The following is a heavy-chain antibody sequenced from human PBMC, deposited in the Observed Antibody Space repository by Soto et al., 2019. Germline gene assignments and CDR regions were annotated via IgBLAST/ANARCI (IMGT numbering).Heavy chain of an antibody. Sequence: ASVKVSCKASGYTFTGYYMHWVRQAPGQGLEWMGWISPNSGGTNYAQKFQGWVTMTRDTSISTAYMELSRLRSDDTAVYYCARGGSNTAMVVTPEYNWFDPWGQGTLVTVSS. V-gene: IGHV1-2*04. D-gene: IGHD5-18*01. CDR2: ISPNSGGT. CDR3: ARGGSNTAMVVTPEYNWFDP. J-gene: IGHJ5*02. CDR1: GYTFTGYY.